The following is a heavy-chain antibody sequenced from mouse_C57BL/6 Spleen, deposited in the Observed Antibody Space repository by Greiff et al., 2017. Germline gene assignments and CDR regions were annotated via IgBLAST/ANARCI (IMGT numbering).Heavy chain of an antibody. CDR2: IHPNSGST. V-gene: IGHV1-64*01. Sequence: VQLQQPGAELVKPGASVKLSCKASGYTFTSYWMHWVKQRPGQGLEWIGMIHPNSGSTNYNEKFKSKATLTVDKSSSTAYMQLSSLTSEDSAVYYCARSYYGSSEEFAYWGQGTLVTVSA. D-gene: IGHD1-1*01. J-gene: IGHJ3*01. CDR3: ARSYYGSSEEFAY. CDR1: GYTFTSYW.